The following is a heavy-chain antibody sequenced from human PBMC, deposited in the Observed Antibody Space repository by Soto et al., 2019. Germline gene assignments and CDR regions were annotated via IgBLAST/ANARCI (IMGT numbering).Heavy chain of an antibody. V-gene: IGHV4-34*01. CDR3: ARGRSFCSGGSCYRSLFDY. CDR2: INHSGST. Sequence: QVQLQQWGAGPLKPSETLSLTCAVYGGSFSGYYWSWIRQPPGKGLEWIGEINHSGSTNYNPSLKSRVTISVDTSKNQFSLKLSSVTAADTAVYYCARGRSFCSGGSCYRSLFDYWGQGTLVTVSS. CDR1: GGSFSGYY. D-gene: IGHD2-15*01. J-gene: IGHJ4*02.